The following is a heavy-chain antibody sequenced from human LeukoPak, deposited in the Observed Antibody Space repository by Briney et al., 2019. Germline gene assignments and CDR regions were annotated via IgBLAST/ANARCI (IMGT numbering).Heavy chain of an antibody. V-gene: IGHV4-61*02. D-gene: IGHD5-24*01. J-gene: IGHJ3*02. CDR2: IYTSGST. CDR3: ASSQLTDAFDI. Sequence: SETLSLTCTVSGGSISSGSYYWSWIRRPAGKGLEWIGRIYTSGSTNYNPSLKSRVTISVDTSKNQFSLKLSSVTAADTAVYYCASSQLTDAFDIWGQGTMVTVSS. CDR1: GGSISSGSYY.